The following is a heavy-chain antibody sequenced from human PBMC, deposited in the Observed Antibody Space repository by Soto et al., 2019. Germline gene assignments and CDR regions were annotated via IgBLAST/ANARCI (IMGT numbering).Heavy chain of an antibody. CDR3: ARDAPGAAPY. J-gene: IGHJ4*02. D-gene: IGHD6-25*01. Sequence: QVQLQESGPGLVKPSQTLSLTCTVSGGSIINGDSYLNWIRQHPEKGLEWMGYINYRGTTNYNPVLKSRILISIDTSKNQFSLRLTSATAADTAVYYCARDAPGAAPYWGQGTLVTVSS. V-gene: IGHV4-31*03. CDR2: INYRGTT. CDR1: GGSIINGDSY.